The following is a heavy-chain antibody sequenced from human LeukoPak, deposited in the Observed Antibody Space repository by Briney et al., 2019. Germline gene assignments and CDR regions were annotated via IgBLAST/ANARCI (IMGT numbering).Heavy chain of an antibody. CDR3: ARMARNVVLWFDP. CDR2: INPNSGGT. J-gene: IGHJ5*02. D-gene: IGHD2-21*01. CDR1: GYTFTGYY. V-gene: IGHV1-2*02. Sequence: GASVKVSCKASGYTFTGYYMHWVRQAPGQGLEWMGWINPNSGGTNYAQKFQGRVTMTRDTSISTAYMELSRLRSDDTAVYYCARMARNVVLWFDPWGQGTLVTVSS.